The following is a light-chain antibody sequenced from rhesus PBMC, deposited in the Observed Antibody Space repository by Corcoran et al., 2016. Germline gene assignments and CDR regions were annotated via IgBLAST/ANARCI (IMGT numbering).Light chain of an antibody. J-gene: IGKJ3*01. CDR3: QHYYSTPFT. CDR1: QGISND. V-gene: IGKV1-25*01. Sequence: DIQMTQSPSSLSASVGDRVTITCRASQGISNDLAWYQQKLGETPKLLIYEASNLQSGIPSRFSGSGAGTDFTLTISSLQPEDFASYYCQHYYSTPFTFGPGTKLDIK. CDR2: EAS.